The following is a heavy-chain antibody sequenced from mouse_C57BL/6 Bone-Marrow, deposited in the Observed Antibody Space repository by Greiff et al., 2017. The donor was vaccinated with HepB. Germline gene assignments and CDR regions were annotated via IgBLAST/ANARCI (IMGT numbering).Heavy chain of an antibody. Sequence: VQLQQSGAELVRPGASVKLSCTASGFNIKDDYMHWVKQRPEQGLEWIGRIDPENGDTEYASKFQGKATIAADTSTNTAYLQLSSLTSEDTAVYYCTTWDGCDGGGFAYWGQGTLVTVSA. CDR2: IDPENGDT. CDR3: TTWDGCDGGGFAY. CDR1: GFNIKDDY. J-gene: IGHJ3*01. D-gene: IGHD2-2*01. V-gene: IGHV14-4*01.